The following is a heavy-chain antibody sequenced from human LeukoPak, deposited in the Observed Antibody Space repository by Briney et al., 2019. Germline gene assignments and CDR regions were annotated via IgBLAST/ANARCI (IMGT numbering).Heavy chain of an antibody. V-gene: IGHV3-11*01. J-gene: IGHJ4*02. Sequence: GGSLRLSCAASGFTFSDYYMSWIRQAPGKGREGVSYISSSGSTIYYADSVKGRFTISRDNAKNSLYLQMNSLRAEDTAVYYCARVHPKTYYYDSSGYHWGQGTLVTVSS. CDR2: ISSSGSTI. D-gene: IGHD3-22*01. CDR1: GFTFSDYY. CDR3: ARVHPKTYYYDSSGYH.